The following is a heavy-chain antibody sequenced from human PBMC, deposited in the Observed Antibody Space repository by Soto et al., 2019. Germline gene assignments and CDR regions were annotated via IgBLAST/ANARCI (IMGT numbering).Heavy chain of an antibody. CDR3: AREAVAVSFDY. D-gene: IGHD6-19*01. Sequence: EVQLVESGGGLVQPGRSLRLSCAASGFTFDDYAMHWVRQAPGKGLEWVSGISWNSGSIGYADSVKGRFTISRDNAKNSPYLQMNSLRAEDTALYYCAREAVAVSFDYWGQGTLVTVSS. CDR1: GFTFDDYA. CDR2: ISWNSGSI. V-gene: IGHV3-9*01. J-gene: IGHJ4*02.